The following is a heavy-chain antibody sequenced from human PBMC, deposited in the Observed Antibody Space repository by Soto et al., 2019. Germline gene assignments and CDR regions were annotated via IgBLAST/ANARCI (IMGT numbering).Heavy chain of an antibody. CDR3: ARGDRYSSSSRMGDY. CDR2: ISYDGSNK. Sequence: QVQLVESGGGVVQPGRSLRLSCAASGFTFSSYAMHWVRQAPGKGLEWVAVISYDGSNKYYADSVKGRFTISRDNSKYTLYLQMNSLRAEDTAVYYCARGDRYSSSSRMGDYWGQGTLVTVSS. D-gene: IGHD6-6*01. CDR1: GFTFSSYA. V-gene: IGHV3-30-3*01. J-gene: IGHJ4*02.